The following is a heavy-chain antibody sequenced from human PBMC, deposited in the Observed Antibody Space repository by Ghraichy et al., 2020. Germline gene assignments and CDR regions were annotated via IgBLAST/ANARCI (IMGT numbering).Heavy chain of an antibody. CDR3: ARGSIAEAGMRYFDP. CDR2: IYASGST. CDR1: GGSISNFY. Sequence: SETLSLTCTVSGGSISNFYWSWIRQSAGKGLEWIGRIYASGSTNYNPSLKSRVTMSADTSKNQFSLRLTSVTAADTAVYYCARGSIAEAGMRYFDPWGQGSLVTVSS. J-gene: IGHJ5*02. V-gene: IGHV4-4*07. D-gene: IGHD6-13*01.